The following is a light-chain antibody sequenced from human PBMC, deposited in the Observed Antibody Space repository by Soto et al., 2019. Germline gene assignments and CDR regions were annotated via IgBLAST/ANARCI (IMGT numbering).Light chain of an antibody. J-gene: IGKJ3*01. CDR1: QSVSSN. V-gene: IGKV3-15*01. CDR3: QQYKTWPLT. CDR2: DAS. Sequence: ETVMTQAPATLSVSPGERPTLSCRASQSVSSNLAWYQQKPGQAPRLLIYDASTRATGIPARFSGSGSGTEFTLTISSLQSEEFAVYYCQQYKTWPLTFGPGTKVDSK.